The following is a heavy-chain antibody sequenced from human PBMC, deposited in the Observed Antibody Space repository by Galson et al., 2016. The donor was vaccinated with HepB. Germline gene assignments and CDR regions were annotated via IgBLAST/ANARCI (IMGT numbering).Heavy chain of an antibody. CDR2: ISSTRTIT. CDR3: ARKSPFGPFDY. J-gene: IGHJ4*01. V-gene: IGHV3-48*02. D-gene: IGHD2/OR15-2a*01. Sequence: SLRLSCAASAFSFSSYSMNWVRQPPGKGLEWLSFISSTRTITYYADSVKGRFTISSDNAKNPLYLQMDSLGDDDTAVYYCARKSPFGPFDYWGHGTLVSVSS. CDR1: AFSFSSYS.